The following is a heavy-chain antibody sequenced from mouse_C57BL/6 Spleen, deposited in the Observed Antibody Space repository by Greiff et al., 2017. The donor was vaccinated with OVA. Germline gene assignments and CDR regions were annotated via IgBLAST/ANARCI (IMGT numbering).Heavy chain of an antibody. V-gene: IGHV3-6*01. D-gene: IGHD3-1*01. J-gene: IGHJ2*01. CDR2: ISYDGSN. Sequence: EVQLQESGPGLVKPSQSLSLTCSVTGYSITSGYYWNWIRQFPGNKLEWMGYISYDGSNNYNPSLKNRISITRDTSKNQFFLKLNSVTTEDTATYYCAMYSGVEELYFDYWGQGTTLTVSS. CDR1: GYSITSGYY. CDR3: AMYSGVEELYFDY.